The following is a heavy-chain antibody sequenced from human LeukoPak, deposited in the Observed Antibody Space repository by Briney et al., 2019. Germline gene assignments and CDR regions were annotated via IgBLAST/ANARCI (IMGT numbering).Heavy chain of an antibody. Sequence: GGSLRLSCVASGFTFSSYWMSWVRQAPGKGLEWVANIKQDGSEKEYVDSVKGRFTISRDNAKNSLYLQMNSLRGEDTAVYFCAVGPFDYWGQEILVTVSS. CDR3: AVGPFDY. J-gene: IGHJ4*02. CDR1: GFTFSSYW. V-gene: IGHV3-7*01. CDR2: IKQDGSEK.